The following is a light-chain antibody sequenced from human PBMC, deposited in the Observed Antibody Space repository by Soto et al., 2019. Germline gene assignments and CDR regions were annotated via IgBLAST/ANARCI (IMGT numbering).Light chain of an antibody. J-gene: IGLJ1*01. Sequence: QSVLTQPPSVSGAPGQRVTISCTGSSSNIGAGYDVHWYQQLPGKAPKLLIYGNDNRPSGVPERFSGSKSGTSASLAITELRADDEADYYCQSYGSSPSANFVFGTGTKLTVL. CDR2: GND. CDR3: QSYGSSPSANFV. V-gene: IGLV1-40*01. CDR1: SSNIGAGYD.